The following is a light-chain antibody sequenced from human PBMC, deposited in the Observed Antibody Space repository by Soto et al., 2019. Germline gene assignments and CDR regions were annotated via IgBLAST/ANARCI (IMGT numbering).Light chain of an antibody. CDR2: LGS. CDR1: QSLLHSNGYNY. CDR3: MQDLETLIT. Sequence: DIVMTQSPVSLPVTPGEPASISCRSSQSLLHSNGYNYLDWYLQKPGQSPQLLIYLGSSRASGVPERFSGSGSGTDFTLEISRVEAEDVGVYYCMQDLETLITFGQGTRLEIK. V-gene: IGKV2-28*01. J-gene: IGKJ5*01.